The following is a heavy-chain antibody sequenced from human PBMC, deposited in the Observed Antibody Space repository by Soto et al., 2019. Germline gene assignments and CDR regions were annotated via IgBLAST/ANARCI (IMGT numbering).Heavy chain of an antibody. J-gene: IGHJ6*03. CDR2: ISAYNGNT. CDR3: AGVRQLVSYFYYDMDV. V-gene: IGHV1-18*01. Sequence: QVQLLQSGAEVKKPGASVKVSCKASGYTFTNYGITWVRQAPGQGLEWMGWISAYNGNTHYTQRLQGTVTMTTDTSTSTAYTDLRGLRTDDKAVYYCAGVRQLVSYFYYDMDVWGKGTTVTFS. CDR1: GYTFTNYG. D-gene: IGHD6-6*01.